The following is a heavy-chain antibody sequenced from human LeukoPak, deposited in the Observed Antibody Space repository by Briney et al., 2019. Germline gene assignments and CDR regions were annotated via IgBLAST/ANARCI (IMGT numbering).Heavy chain of an antibody. CDR3: ARDTHYSSGWYSSWYFDL. CDR1: GGTFSSYA. V-gene: IGHV1-69*13. CDR2: IIPIFGTA. J-gene: IGHJ2*01. Sequence: ASVKVSCKASGGTFSSYAISWVRQAPGQGLEWMGGIIPIFGTANYAQKFQGRVTITADESTSTAYMELSSLRPEDTAVYYCARDTHYSSGWYSSWYFDLWGRGTLVTVSS. D-gene: IGHD6-19*01.